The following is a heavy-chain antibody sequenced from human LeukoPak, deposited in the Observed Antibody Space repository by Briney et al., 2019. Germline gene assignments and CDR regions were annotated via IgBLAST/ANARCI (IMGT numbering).Heavy chain of an antibody. CDR1: GGSISSYY. J-gene: IGHJ5*02. CDR3: ARLGWELLSWFDP. V-gene: IGHV4-59*08. D-gene: IGHD1-26*01. Sequence: SETLSLTCTVSGGSISSYYWSWIRQPPGKGLEWIGYIYYSGSTNYNPSLKSRVTISVDTSKNQFSLELSSVTAADTAVYYCARLGWELLSWFDPWGQGTLVTVSS. CDR2: IYYSGST.